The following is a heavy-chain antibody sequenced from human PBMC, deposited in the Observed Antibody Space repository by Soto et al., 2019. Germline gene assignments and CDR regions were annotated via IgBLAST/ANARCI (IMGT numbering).Heavy chain of an antibody. Sequence: ASVKVSCKASGDTFTSYDINWVRQATGQGLEWMGWMNPNSGNTGYAQKFQGRVTMTRNTSISTAYMELSSLRSEDAAVYYCASILNSGYDLEDVWGQGTTVTVSS. CDR3: ASILNSGYDLEDV. V-gene: IGHV1-8*01. D-gene: IGHD5-12*01. CDR1: GDTFTSYD. J-gene: IGHJ6*02. CDR2: MNPNSGNT.